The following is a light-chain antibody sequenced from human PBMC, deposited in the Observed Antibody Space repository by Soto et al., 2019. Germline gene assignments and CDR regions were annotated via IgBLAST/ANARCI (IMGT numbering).Light chain of an antibody. CDR3: QQGYSDIT. V-gene: IGKV1-39*01. J-gene: IGKJ3*01. CDR1: QNINNY. Sequence: DIRMTPSPSSLSASVGDRVTITCRASQNINNYLNWYQQKPGKAPNLLIYTTSTLQSGVPSRFRCGGSGTDFTLTISSLQPEDVATYYCQQGYSDITFGPGTKVDLK. CDR2: TTS.